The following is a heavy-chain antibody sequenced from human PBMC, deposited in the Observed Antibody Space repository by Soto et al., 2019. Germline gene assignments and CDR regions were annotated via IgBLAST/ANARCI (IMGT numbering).Heavy chain of an antibody. D-gene: IGHD6-19*01. CDR2: TSGSGGST. CDR1: GFTFSSYA. J-gene: IGHJ4*02. Sequence: EVQVLESGGGMVQPGGSLRLSCAASGFTFSSYAMSWVRQAPGKGLEWVSATSGSGGSTYYADSVKGRFTISRDNSRNTLYLQMNSLRAEDTAIYYCAKNGGYSSGWYYFDCWGQGTLVTVSS. CDR3: AKNGGYSSGWYYFDC. V-gene: IGHV3-23*01.